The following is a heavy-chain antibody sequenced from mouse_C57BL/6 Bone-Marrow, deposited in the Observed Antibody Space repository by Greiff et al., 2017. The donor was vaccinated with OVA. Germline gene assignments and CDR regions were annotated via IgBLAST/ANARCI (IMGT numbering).Heavy chain of an antibody. J-gene: IGHJ3*01. CDR3: TRERLAWFAY. CDR1: GFTFSSYA. D-gene: IGHD4-1*01. Sequence: EVKLVESGEGLVKPGGSLKLSCAASGFTFSSYAMSWVRQTPEKRLEWVAYISSGGDYIYYADTVKGRFTISRDNARNTLYLQMSSLKSEDTAMYYCTRERLAWFAYWGQGTLVTVSA. CDR2: ISSGGDYI. V-gene: IGHV5-9-1*02.